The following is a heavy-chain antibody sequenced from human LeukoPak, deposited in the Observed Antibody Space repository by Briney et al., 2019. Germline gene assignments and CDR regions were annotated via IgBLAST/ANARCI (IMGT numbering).Heavy chain of an antibody. CDR1: AGSILNYF. CDR3: AGGELAGTGY. CDR2: IRYNGGS. J-gene: IGHJ4*02. Sequence: PSETLSLTCTVSAGSILNYFWTWVRQSPGKGLEWIGYIRYNGGSDSNPSLKSRVTISLDTWNNQFSLRLTSVTAEDTAVYYCAGGELAGTGYWGQGTLVTVSS. V-gene: IGHV4-59*03. D-gene: IGHD6-19*01.